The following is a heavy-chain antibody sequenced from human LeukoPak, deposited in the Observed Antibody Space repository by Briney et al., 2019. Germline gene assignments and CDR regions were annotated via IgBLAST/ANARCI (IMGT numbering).Heavy chain of an antibody. V-gene: IGHV3-21*04. CDR2: ISSSTSYI. J-gene: IGHJ4*02. CDR3: ARDRGDGYNYEYVDY. D-gene: IGHD5-24*01. CDR1: GFTFSSYS. Sequence: GGSLRLSCVVSGFTFSSYSMNWVRQAPGKGLEWVSSISSSTSYIYYADSVKGRFTISRDNAKNSLYLQMNSLRAEDTAVYYCARDRGDGYNYEYVDYWGQGTLVTVSS.